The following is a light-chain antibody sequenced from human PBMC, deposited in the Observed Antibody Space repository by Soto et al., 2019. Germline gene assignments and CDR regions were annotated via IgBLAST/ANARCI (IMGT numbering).Light chain of an antibody. V-gene: IGKV3-20*01. CDR2: DAS. J-gene: IGKJ5*01. CDR1: QTVTNDY. Sequence: EIVLTQSPGTLSLSPGESATLLCRASQTVTNDYLAWYQQKDGQAPRLLIYDASTRATGVPDRFSGSGSGPEYTLTITRLEPEDFAVYSCQQYGFSPISFGQGTRLEIK. CDR3: QQYGFSPIS.